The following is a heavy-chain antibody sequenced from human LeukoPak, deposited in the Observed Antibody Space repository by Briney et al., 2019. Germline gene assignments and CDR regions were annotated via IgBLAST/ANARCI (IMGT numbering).Heavy chain of an antibody. CDR3: ASGVYEGKGAFDI. J-gene: IGHJ3*02. CDR1: GYTFTSSY. V-gene: IGHV1-46*01. CDR2: INPSSGST. D-gene: IGHD3-3*01. Sequence: ASVKVSCKASGYTFTSSYMHWVRQAPGQGLEWMGIINPSSGSTSHAQKFQGRVTMTRDMSTSTVYMELSSLRSEDTAVYYCASGVYEGKGAFDIWGQGTMVTVSS.